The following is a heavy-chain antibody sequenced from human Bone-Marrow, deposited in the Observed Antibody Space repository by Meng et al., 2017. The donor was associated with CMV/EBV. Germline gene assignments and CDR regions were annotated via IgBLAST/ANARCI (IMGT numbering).Heavy chain of an antibody. CDR2: IKQDGSEK. J-gene: IGHJ6*02. V-gene: IGHV3-7*01. CDR3: AKDRRSSSFYYYGMDV. D-gene: IGHD6-13*01. Sequence: GESLKISCAASGFTFSSYWMSWVRQAPGKGLEWVANIKQDGSEKYYVDSVKGRFTISRDNAKNSLYLQMNSLRAEDTAVYYCAKDRRSSSFYYYGMDVWGQGTTVTVSS. CDR1: GFTFSSYW.